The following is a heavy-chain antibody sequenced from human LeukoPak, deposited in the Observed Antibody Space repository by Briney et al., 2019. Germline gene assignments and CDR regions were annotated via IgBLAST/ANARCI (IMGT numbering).Heavy chain of an antibody. CDR2: ISAYNGNT. D-gene: IGHD3-22*01. V-gene: IGHV1-18*01. Sequence: ASVKVSCKASGYTFTSYGISWVRQAPGQGLEWMGWISAYNGNTNYAQKLQGRVTMTTDTSTSTAYMELRSLRSDDTAVYYCARDQRPHYYDSTTPYFDYWGQGTLVTVSS. CDR1: GYTFTSYG. J-gene: IGHJ4*02. CDR3: ARDQRPHYYDSTTPYFDY.